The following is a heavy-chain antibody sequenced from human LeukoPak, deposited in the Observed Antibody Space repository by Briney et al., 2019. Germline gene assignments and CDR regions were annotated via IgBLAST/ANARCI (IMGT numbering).Heavy chain of an antibody. CDR1: GFTFSNAW. CDR2: IKSKTDGGTT. J-gene: IGHJ6*04. CDR3: TTDRLIVVVPAALYGMDV. V-gene: IGHV3-15*01. Sequence: GGSLRLSCAASGFTFSNAWRSWVRQAPGKGLEWVGRIKSKTDGGTTDYAAPVKGRFTISRDDSKNTLYLQMNSLKTEDTAVYYCTTDRLIVVVPAALYGMDVWGKGTTITVSS. D-gene: IGHD2-2*01.